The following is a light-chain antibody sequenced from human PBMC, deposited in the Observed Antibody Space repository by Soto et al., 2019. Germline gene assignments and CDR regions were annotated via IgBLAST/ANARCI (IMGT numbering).Light chain of an antibody. CDR2: GNT. V-gene: IGLV1-44*01. CDR1: TSNIGRST. J-gene: IGLJ1*01. CDR3: ATWNDGVFV. Sequence: SVLTQPPSASGTPGQRVTISCSGNTSNIGRSTVTWYQQFPGAAPKLLIYGNTQRPLGVPVRFSGSKSDTSASLAISGLQSEDEADYYCATWNDGVFVFGIGTKV.